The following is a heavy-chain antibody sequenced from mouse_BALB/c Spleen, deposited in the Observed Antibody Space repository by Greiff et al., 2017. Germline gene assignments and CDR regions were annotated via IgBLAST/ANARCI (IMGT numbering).Heavy chain of an antibody. CDR1: GFTFTDYY. CDR3: ARGYYDYEGDFDY. V-gene: IGHV7-3*02. D-gene: IGHD2-4*01. CDR2: IRNKANGYTT. Sequence: EVQGVESGGGLVQPGGSLRLSCATSGFTFTDYYMSWVRQPPGKALEWLGFIRNKANGYTTEYSASVKGRFTISRDNSQSILYLQMNTLRAEDSATYYCARGYYDYEGDFDYWGQGTTLTVSS. J-gene: IGHJ2*01.